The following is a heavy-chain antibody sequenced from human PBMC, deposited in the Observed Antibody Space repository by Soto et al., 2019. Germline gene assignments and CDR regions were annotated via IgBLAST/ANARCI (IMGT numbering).Heavy chain of an antibody. CDR2: IWYDGSNK. V-gene: IGHV3-33*06. Sequence: QVQLVESGGGVVQPGRSLRLSCAASGFTFSSYGMHWVRQAPGKGLEWVAVIWYDGSNKYYADSVKGRFTISRDNSKNTLYLKMNSLRAEDTAVYYCAKGARSPFGDWGQGTLVTVSS. CDR3: AKGARSPFGD. CDR1: GFTFSSYG. D-gene: IGHD3-10*01. J-gene: IGHJ1*01.